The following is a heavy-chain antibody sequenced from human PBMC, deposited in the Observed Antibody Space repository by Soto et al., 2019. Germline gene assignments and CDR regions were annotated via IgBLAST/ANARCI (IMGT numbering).Heavy chain of an antibody. V-gene: IGHV1-18*01. CDR3: ARGSDTVTTDWFDP. D-gene: IGHD4-4*01. CDR1: GYTFVSYV. J-gene: IGHJ5*02. Sequence: QVQLVQSGAEVKKAGASVKVSCKASGYTFVSYVISWVRQAPGQGLEWMGWVSAYNGNTNYAQNRQGRVTMTTDTSTSTAYMELRSLRSDDTAVYYCARGSDTVTTDWFDPWGQGPLVTVSS. CDR2: VSAYNGNT.